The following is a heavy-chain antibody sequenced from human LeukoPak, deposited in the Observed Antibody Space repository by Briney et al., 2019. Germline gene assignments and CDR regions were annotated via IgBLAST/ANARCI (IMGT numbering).Heavy chain of an antibody. J-gene: IGHJ3*02. CDR1: GDSINDYY. Sequence: PSETLSLTCTVSGDSINDYYWSWIRQPPGNRLEWIGWIYYSGSTMYSPSLESRVTISLDTSTTQFSLDLNSVTAADTAVYYCARHAGFGSGYYHDAFDIWGQGSMVIVSS. CDR2: IYYSGST. V-gene: IGHV4-59*08. D-gene: IGHD3-22*01. CDR3: ARHAGFGSGYYHDAFDI.